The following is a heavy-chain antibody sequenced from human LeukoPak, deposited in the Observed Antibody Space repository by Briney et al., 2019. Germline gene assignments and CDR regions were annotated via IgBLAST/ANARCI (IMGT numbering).Heavy chain of an antibody. CDR3: TTEVSEGGYFDY. J-gene: IGHJ4*02. Sequence: GGSLRLSCAASGFTFSNAWMSWVRQAPGKGLEWVGRIKSKTDGGTTDYAAPVKGRFTISRDDSKNTLYLQMNSLKTEDTAVYYCTTEVSEGGYFDYWGQGTLVTVSS. CDR1: GFTFSNAW. V-gene: IGHV3-15*01. D-gene: IGHD1-14*01. CDR2: IKSKTDGGTT.